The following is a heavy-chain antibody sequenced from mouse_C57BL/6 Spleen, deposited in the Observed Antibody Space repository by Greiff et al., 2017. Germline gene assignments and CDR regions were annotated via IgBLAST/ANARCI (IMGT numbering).Heavy chain of an antibody. J-gene: IGHJ1*03. CDR2: IWRGGST. D-gene: IGHD2-1*01. V-gene: IGHV2-5*01. CDR3: AVYYGNYSYWYFDV. Sequence: VKVEESGPGLVQPSQSLSITCTVSGFSLTSYGVHWVRQSPGKGLEWLGVIWRGGSTDYNAAFMSRLSITKDNSKSQVFFKMNSLQADDTAIYYCAVYYGNYSYWYFDVWGTGTTVTVSS. CDR1: GFSLTSYG.